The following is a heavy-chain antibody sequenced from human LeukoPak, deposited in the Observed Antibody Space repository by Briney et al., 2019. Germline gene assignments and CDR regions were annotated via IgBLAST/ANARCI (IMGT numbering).Heavy chain of an antibody. J-gene: IGHJ4*02. Sequence: SETLSLTCTVSGGSISSSNYYWGWIRQPPGKGLEWIGNIYTSGSTYYSPSLKSRVIISLDTSENQFSLTLRSVTAADTAVYYCAKGNPFYDYWGQGTLVTVSS. CDR2: IYTSGST. CDR3: AKGNPFYDY. V-gene: IGHV4-39*07. CDR1: GGSISSSNYY. D-gene: IGHD5/OR15-5a*01.